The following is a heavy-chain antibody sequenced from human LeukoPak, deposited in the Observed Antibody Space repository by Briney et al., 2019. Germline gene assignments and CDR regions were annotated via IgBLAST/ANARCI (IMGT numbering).Heavy chain of an antibody. CDR2: ITAGGHST. CDR3: AAGAPNFRSGGDY. J-gene: IGHJ4*02. CDR1: GFTFSGYG. V-gene: IGHV3-23*01. Sequence: PGGSLRLSCAASGFTFSGYGMSWVRQTPGKGLEWVSVITAGGHSTYYADSVKGRFTISRDTSKNMLFLQMNSLRAEDTALYYCAAGAPNFRSGGDYWGQGTPVTVSS. D-gene: IGHD2-15*01.